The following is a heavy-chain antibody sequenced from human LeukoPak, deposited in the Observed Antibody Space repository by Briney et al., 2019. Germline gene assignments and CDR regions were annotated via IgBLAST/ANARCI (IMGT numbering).Heavy chain of an antibody. CDR3: ARAQNREKYFDL. D-gene: IGHD2/OR15-2a*01. CDR1: GFIVSSNS. V-gene: IGHV3-66*01. J-gene: IGHJ2*01. CDR2: IYSGGGT. Sequence: SGGSLRLSCAASGFIVSSNSMTWVRQAPGKGLVWVSIIYSGGGTSYADSVKGMFTISRDNPKNTVYLQINSLRAEDTAVYYCARAQNREKYFDLWGRGTLVTVSS.